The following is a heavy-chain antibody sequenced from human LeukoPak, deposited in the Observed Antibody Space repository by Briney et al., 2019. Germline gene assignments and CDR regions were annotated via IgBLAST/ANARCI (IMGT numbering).Heavy chain of an antibody. CDR2: INPNSGGT. J-gene: IGHJ3*02. CDR3: ARGPKGGYSSSWYEDAFDI. Sequence: ASVKVSCKASGYTFTSYGISWVRQAPGQGLEWMGWINPNSGGTNYAQKFQGWVTMTRDTSISTAYMELSRLRSDDTAVYYCARGPKGGYSSSWYEDAFDIWGQGTMVTVSS. D-gene: IGHD6-13*01. CDR1: GYTFTSYG. V-gene: IGHV1-2*04.